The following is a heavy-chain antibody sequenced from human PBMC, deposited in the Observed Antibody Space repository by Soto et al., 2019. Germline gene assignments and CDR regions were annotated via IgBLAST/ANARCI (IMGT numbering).Heavy chain of an antibody. D-gene: IGHD2-2*01. CDR3: ARDPSEGRVGNWFES. CDR2: SSSSTRYV. Sequence: EVQLVESGGGLVKPGGSLRLSCAASGFTFSRYGMNWLRQAPGKGLEWVASSSSSTRYVYYADSVKGRFSISRDNAKNILYLEMYALRIEDTAVYYCARDPSEGRVGNWFESWGQGTLVTVSS. J-gene: IGHJ5*01. V-gene: IGHV3-21*06. CDR1: GFTFSRYG.